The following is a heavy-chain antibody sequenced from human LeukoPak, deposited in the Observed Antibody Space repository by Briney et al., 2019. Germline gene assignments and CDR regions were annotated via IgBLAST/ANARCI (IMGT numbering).Heavy chain of an antibody. J-gene: IGHJ2*01. CDR1: GYTFTGYY. D-gene: IGHD6-13*01. V-gene: IGHV1-2*04. Sequence: ASVKVSCKASGYTFTGYYMHWVRQAPGQGLEWMGWINPNSGGTNYAQKFQGWVTMTRDTSISTAYMELSRLRSDDTAVYYCAREVEEQQHYWYFDLWGRGTLVTVSS. CDR2: INPNSGGT. CDR3: AREVEEQQHYWYFDL.